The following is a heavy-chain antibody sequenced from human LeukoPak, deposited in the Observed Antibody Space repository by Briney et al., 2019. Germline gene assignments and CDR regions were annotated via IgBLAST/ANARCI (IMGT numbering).Heavy chain of an antibody. V-gene: IGHV3-64*02. CDR3: ARAKAYFFDY. CDR1: GFTFSNYA. J-gene: IGHJ4*02. Sequence: GGSLRLSYAASGFTFSNYAMHWVRQAPGKGLQYVSDISSNGGSTYYADSVKGRFTISRDNSKNTLYLQMGSLRAEDMAVYYCARAKAYFFDYWGQGTLVTVSS. CDR2: ISSNGGST.